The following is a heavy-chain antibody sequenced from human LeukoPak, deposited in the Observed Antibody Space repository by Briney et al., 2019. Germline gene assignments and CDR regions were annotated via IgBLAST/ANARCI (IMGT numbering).Heavy chain of an antibody. D-gene: IGHD6-19*01. CDR1: GFTFSSYA. CDR3: ASQSPQGSGWFGMGY. J-gene: IGHJ4*02. CDR2: MSYDGSNK. V-gene: IGHV3-30-3*01. Sequence: GGSLRLSCAASGFTFSSYAMHWVPQVQGKGLECVTSMSYDGSNKKYADYLNGRFTISRDNSKNTLYLQMNSLRAEDTAVYYCASQSPQGSGWFGMGYWGQGTLVSVSS.